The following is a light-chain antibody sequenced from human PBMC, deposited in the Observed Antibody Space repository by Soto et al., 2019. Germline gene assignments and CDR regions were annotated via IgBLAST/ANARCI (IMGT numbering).Light chain of an antibody. CDR2: DAS. CDR3: QQCDKLPLT. J-gene: IGKJ4*01. V-gene: IGKV1-33*01. CDR1: QDISNY. Sequence: DIQMTQSPSSLSASVGDRVTITCQASQDISNYLNWYQQKPGKAPKLLIYDASNLETGAPSRFSGSGSGTDFTLTISSLQPEDIATYYCQQCDKLPLTFGGGTKVDIK.